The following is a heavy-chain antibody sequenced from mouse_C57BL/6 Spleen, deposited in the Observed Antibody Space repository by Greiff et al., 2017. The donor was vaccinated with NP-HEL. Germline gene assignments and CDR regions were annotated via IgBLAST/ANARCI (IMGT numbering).Heavy chain of an antibody. CDR1: GYTFTSYT. J-gene: IGHJ2*01. V-gene: IGHV1-4*01. CDR2: INPSSGYT. Sequence: VQLQQSGAELARPGASVKMSCKASGYTFTSYTMHWVKQRPGQGLEWIGYINPSSGYTKYNQKFKDKATLTADKSSSPAYMQLSSLTSEDSAVYYCARWGAIYYDYDGHYFDYWGQGTTLTVSS. CDR3: ARWGAIYYDYDGHYFDY. D-gene: IGHD2-4*01.